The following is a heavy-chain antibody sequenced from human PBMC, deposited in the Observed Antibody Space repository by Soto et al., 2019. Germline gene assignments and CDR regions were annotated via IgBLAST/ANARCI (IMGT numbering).Heavy chain of an antibody. V-gene: IGHV3-30*03. D-gene: IGHD6-19*01. J-gene: IGHJ4*02. CDR1: GFTFSDYA. CDR3: ARGGRQWLVTSDFNY. CDR2: VSHDGRNT. Sequence: LSCAASGFTFSDYAMHWVRQAPRNGLEWVAVVSHDGRNTHYADSVKGRFTISRDSSKNTVSLEMTSLRAEDTAVYYCARGGRQWLVTSDFNYWGQGALVTVSS.